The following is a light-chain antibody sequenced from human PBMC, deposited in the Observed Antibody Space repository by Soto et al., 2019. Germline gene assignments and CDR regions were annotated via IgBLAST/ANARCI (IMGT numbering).Light chain of an antibody. J-gene: IGLJ1*01. V-gene: IGLV2-23*01. CDR2: EAS. CDR1: SSDVGSHNL. CDR3: CSFAGSGIYV. Sequence: QSVLTQPASVSGSPGQSITISCTGTSSDVGSHNLVSWYQHYPGEVPKLIIFEASKRPSGVSNRFSGSKSGSTASLTISGLQAEDEADYYCCSFAGSGIYVFGTGIKVTVL.